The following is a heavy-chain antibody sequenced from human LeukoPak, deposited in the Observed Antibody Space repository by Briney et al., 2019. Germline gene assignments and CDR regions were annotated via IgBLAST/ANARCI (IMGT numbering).Heavy chain of an antibody. CDR1: GFTFSDYY. J-gene: IGHJ4*02. Sequence: GGSLRLSCAASGFTFSDYYMSWIRQAPGKGLEWVSYISSSGSTIYYADSVKGRFTISRDNAKNSLYLQMNSLRAEDTAVYYCAKEVLRGYYYDSSGYSGDDYWGQGTLVTVSS. V-gene: IGHV3-11*01. CDR3: AKEVLRGYYYDSSGYSGDDY. CDR2: ISSSGSTI. D-gene: IGHD3-22*01.